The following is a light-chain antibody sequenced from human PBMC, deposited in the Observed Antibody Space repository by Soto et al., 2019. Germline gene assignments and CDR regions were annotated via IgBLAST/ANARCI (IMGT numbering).Light chain of an antibody. J-gene: IGLJ3*02. V-gene: IGLV1-44*01. CDR2: SDD. Sequence: QSVLTQPPSASGTPGQRVSISCSGSSSNIGSNAVSWYQHFPGTAPKVLIYSDDQRPSGVPDRFSGSKSGTSASLAISGLWAEDEADYFCAAWGDSLNTWVFGGGTKVTVL. CDR1: SSNIGSNA. CDR3: AAWGDSLNTWV.